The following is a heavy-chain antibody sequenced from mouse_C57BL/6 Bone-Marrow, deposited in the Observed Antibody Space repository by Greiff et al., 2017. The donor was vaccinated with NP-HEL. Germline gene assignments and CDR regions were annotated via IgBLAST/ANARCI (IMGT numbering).Heavy chain of an antibody. CDR3: ARSGSSYARGD. CDR1: GYTFTDYY. J-gene: IGHJ2*01. CDR2: INPYNGGT. D-gene: IGHD1-1*01. V-gene: IGHV1-19*01. Sequence: VQLQQSGPVLVKPGASVKMSCKASGYTFTDYYMNWVKQSHGKSLEWIGVINPYNGGTSYNQKFKGKATLTVDKSSSTDYIELNRLTSENSAVYYCARSGSSYARGDWGQGTTLTVSS.